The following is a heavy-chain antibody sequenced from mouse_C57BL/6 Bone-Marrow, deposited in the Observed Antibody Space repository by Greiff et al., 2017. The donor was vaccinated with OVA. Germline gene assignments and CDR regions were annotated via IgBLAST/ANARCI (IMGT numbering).Heavy chain of an antibody. V-gene: IGHV8-8*01. CDR3: ARFTMVTGLYFDY. Sequence: QVQLKESGPGILQPSQTLSLTCSFSGFSLSTFGMGVGWIRQPSGKGLEWLAHIWWDDDKYYNPALKSRLTISKDTSKNQVFLKIANVDTADTATYDCARFTMVTGLYFDYWGQGTTLTVSS. D-gene: IGHD2-2*01. CDR2: IWWDDDK. CDR1: GFSLSTFGMG. J-gene: IGHJ2*01.